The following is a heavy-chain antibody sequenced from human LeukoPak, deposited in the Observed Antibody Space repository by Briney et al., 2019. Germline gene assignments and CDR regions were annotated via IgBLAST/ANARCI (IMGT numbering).Heavy chain of an antibody. CDR3: ARDVNGYFDY. J-gene: IGHJ4*02. V-gene: IGHV3-74*01. Sequence: PGGSLRLSCAASGFTFNTYWMHWVRQAPGKGLLWVSPINPDGTVTTYADSVKGRFTISRDNAKNTLYLQMNSLRAEDTAVYYCARDVNGYFDYWGQGTLVTVSS. CDR1: GFTFNTYW. CDR2: INPDGTVT.